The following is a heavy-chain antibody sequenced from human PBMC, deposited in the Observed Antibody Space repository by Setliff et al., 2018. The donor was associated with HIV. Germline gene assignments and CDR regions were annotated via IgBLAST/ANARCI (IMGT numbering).Heavy chain of an antibody. D-gene: IGHD3-3*01. CDR1: GGSVSSDKFY. J-gene: IGHJ1*01. CDR3: ARDISEGFFLERASEH. CDR2: FYTSGNI. V-gene: IGHV4-61*09. Sequence: LSLTCSVSGGSVSSDKFYWTWIRQPAGKGLEWIGHFYTSGNIHYSPSLKSRVTISMDTSKNQLFLNLTSATAADTAVYYCARDISEGFFLERASEHWSQGTLVTVSS.